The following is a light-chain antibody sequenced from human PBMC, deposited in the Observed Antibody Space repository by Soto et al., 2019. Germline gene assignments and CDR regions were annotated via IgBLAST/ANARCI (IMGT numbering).Light chain of an antibody. CDR2: GAS. J-gene: IGKJ4*01. V-gene: IGKV3-15*01. Sequence: EIVITKSPATLSVSPGERATLSCRASQSVSSNLAWYQQKPGQAPRLLIYGASTRATGIPARFSGSGSGTEFTLTISSLQSEDFAVYYCQQYNNWPLTLGGGNKVDIK. CDR1: QSVSSN. CDR3: QQYNNWPLT.